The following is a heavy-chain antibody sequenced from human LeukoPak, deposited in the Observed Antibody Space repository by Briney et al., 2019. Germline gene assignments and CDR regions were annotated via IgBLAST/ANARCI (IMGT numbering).Heavy chain of an antibody. CDR1: GGTFSSYA. V-gene: IGHV1-69*06. CDR3: ARMAYYYGSGSRSYFDY. CDR2: IIPIFGTA. Sequence: ASVKVSCTASGGTFSSYAISWVRQAPGQGLEWMGGIIPIFGTANYAQKFQGRVTITADKSTSTAYMELSSLRSEDTAVYYCARMAYYYGSGSRSYFDYWGQGTLVTVSS. D-gene: IGHD3-10*01. J-gene: IGHJ4*02.